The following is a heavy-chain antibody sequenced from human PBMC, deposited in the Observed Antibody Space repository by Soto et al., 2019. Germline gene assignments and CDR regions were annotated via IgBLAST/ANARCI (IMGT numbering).Heavy chain of an antibody. CDR1: GFSLTTYGVG. J-gene: IGHJ5*02. V-gene: IGHV2-5*02. D-gene: IGHD5-18*01. CDR2: IYWDDDR. CDR3: AHRVVYSAIHHVGWFDT. Sequence: QITLKESGPPLVEPTQTLTLTCSFSGFSLTTYGVGVGWLRQAPGKALECLGIIYWDDDRRYNPSLNTSLTITKDHSKNHVVLTITYIETMDTATYHCAHRVVYSAIHHVGWFDTWGQGTLFPVS.